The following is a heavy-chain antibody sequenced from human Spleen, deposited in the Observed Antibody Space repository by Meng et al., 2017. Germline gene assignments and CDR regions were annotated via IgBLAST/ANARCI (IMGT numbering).Heavy chain of an antibody. CDR2: IHHSGST. CDR1: GGSFSDYY. CDR3: ARGPTTMAHDFDY. Sequence: VYLHRWGQGLLMPSQTLSLSCVGAGGSFSDYYWSWIRQPPGKGLEWIGEIHHSGSTNYNPSLESRATISVDTSQNNLSLKLSSVTAADSAVYYCARGPTTMAHDFDYWGQGTLVTVSS. D-gene: IGHD4-11*01. J-gene: IGHJ4*02. V-gene: IGHV4-34*01.